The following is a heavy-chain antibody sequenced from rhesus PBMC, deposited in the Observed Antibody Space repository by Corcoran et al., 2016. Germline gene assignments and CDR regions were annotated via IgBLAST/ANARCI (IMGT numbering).Heavy chain of an antibody. D-gene: IGHD4-23*01. Sequence: QVQLVQSGAEVKKPGSSVKVSCKASGYTFTDYYMHWVRQAPRQGLVWMGWINPYNGNTKYAQKFQGRVTMTRDTSTSTAYMELSSLRSEGTAVYYCARGDSNYHYGLDSWGQGVVVTVSS. J-gene: IGHJ6*01. CDR1: GYTFTDYY. V-gene: IGHV1S2*01. CDR3: ARGDSNYHYGLDS. CDR2: INPYNGNT.